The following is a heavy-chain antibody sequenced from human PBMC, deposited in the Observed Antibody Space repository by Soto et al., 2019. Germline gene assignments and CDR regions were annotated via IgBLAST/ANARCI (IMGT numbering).Heavy chain of an antibody. Sequence: SETLSLTCAVYGGSFSGYYWSWIRQPPGKGLEWIGEINHSGSTNYNPSLKSRVTISVDTSKNQFSLKLSSVTAADTAVHYCARGQIAADNWFDPWGQGTLVTVSS. CDR2: INHSGST. J-gene: IGHJ5*02. D-gene: IGHD6-6*01. CDR1: GGSFSGYY. CDR3: ARGQIAADNWFDP. V-gene: IGHV4-34*01.